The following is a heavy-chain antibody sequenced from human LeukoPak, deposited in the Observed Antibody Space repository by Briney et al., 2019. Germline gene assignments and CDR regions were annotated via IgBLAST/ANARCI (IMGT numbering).Heavy chain of an antibody. CDR1: GYTFTDFG. D-gene: IGHD6-19*01. V-gene: IGHV1-18*01. CDR3: TRDLGQVVAGTAFDM. CDR2: ITPYNDNT. Sequence: GASVKVSCKTSGYTFTDFGINWVRHAPGQGLEWLGWITPYNDNTNHLQNLQGRITMTTDTSTSTAYLELRSLTSDDTAVYYCTRDLGQVVAGTAFDMWGQGTMVIVSS. J-gene: IGHJ3*02.